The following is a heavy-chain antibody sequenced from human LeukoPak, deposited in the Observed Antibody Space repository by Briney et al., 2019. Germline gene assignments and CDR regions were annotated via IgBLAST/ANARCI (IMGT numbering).Heavy chain of an antibody. CDR2: ISSSGSTI. J-gene: IGHJ6*02. V-gene: IGHV3-11*01. CDR3: ARRDYSIAAAGTSHYGMDV. CDR1: GFTFSDYY. Sequence: GGSLRLSCAASGFTFSDYYMSWIRQAPGKGLEWVSYISSSGSTIYYADSVKGRFTISRDNAKNSLYLQMNSLRAEDTAVYYCARRDYSIAAAGTSHYGMDVWGQGTTVTVSS. D-gene: IGHD6-13*01.